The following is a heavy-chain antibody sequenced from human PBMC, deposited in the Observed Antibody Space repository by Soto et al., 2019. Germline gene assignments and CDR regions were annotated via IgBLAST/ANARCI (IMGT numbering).Heavy chain of an antibody. V-gene: IGHV4-59*01. J-gene: IGHJ6*02. Sequence: SETLSLTGTVSGGSLGSYYWSWIRQPPGKGLEWIGYVFYTGRANYNAYLKSRVSIPLDTSNYQFSLKLSSVPAADTAIYYCARDGHGRMTTSPYYYNGMDVCGPGTTVTVSS. CDR2: VFYTGRA. D-gene: IGHD4-4*01. CDR1: GGSLGSYY. CDR3: ARDGHGRMTTSPYYYNGMDV.